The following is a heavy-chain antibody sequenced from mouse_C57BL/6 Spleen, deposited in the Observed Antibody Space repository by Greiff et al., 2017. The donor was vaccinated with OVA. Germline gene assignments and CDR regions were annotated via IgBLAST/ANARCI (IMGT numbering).Heavy chain of an antibody. CDR3: ARFDYGSRGPYFDY. D-gene: IGHD1-1*01. J-gene: IGHJ2*01. Sequence: QVQLQQSGPELVRPGVSVKISCKGSGYTFTDYAMHWVKQSHAKSLEWIGVISTYYGDASYNQKLKDKATMTVEKSSSTAYMELARLTSEDSAVYYCARFDYGSRGPYFDYWGQGTTLTVSS. V-gene: IGHV1-67*01. CDR2: ISTYYGDA. CDR1: GYTFTDYA.